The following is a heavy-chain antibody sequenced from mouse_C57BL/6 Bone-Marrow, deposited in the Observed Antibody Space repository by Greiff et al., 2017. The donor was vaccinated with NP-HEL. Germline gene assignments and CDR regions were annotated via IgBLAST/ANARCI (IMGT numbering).Heavy chain of an antibody. CDR2: IDPNSGGT. V-gene: IGHV1-72*01. D-gene: IGHD1-1*01. J-gene: IGHJ1*03. CDR3: ARSGYYYGSSFWYFDV. CDR1: GYTFTSYW. Sequence: QVQLQQPGAELVKPGASVKLSCKASGYTFTSYWMHWVKQRPGRGLEWIGRIDPNSGGTTYNEKFKSKATLTVDKHSSTAYMQLSSLTSEDSAVYYCARSGYYYGSSFWYFDVWGTGTTVTVSS.